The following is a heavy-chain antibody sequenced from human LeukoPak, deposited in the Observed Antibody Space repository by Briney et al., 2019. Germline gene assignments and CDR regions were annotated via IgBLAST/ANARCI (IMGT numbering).Heavy chain of an antibody. CDR3: ARDHQAFDY. CDR1: GVSISTHY. Sequence: SETLSLTCTVSGVSISTHYWSWIRQPPGKGLEWIGYIYHSGATNYNPSLKSRVTMSVDTSKNQFSLKLSSVTAADTAVYYCARDHQAFDYWGQGTLVTVSS. V-gene: IGHV4-59*11. CDR2: IYHSGAT. J-gene: IGHJ4*02.